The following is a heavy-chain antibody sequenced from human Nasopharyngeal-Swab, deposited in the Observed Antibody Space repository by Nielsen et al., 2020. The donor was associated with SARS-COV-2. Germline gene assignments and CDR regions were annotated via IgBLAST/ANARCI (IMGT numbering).Heavy chain of an antibody. CDR1: GYTFTGYY. J-gene: IGHJ4*02. CDR2: INPNSGGT. CDR3: ARAKYSGYEVYY. V-gene: IGHV1-2*02. Sequence: ASVKVFCKASGYTFTGYYMHWVRQAPGQGLEWMGWINPNSGGTNYAQKFQGRVTMTRDTSVSTAYMELSRLRSDDTAVYYCARAKYSGYEVYYWGQGTLVTVSS. D-gene: IGHD5-12*01.